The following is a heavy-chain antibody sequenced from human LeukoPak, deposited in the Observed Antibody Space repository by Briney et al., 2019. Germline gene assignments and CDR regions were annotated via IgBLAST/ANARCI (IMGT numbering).Heavy chain of an antibody. CDR1: GFTFSSYG. CDR2: IRYDGSNK. J-gene: IGHJ6*02. CDR3: AKEARNYYYGMDV. Sequence: GGSLRLSCAASGFTFSSYGMHWVRQAPGKGLEWVAFIRYDGSNKYYADSVKGRFTISRDNSKNTLYLQMNSLRVEDTAVYYCAKEARNYYYGMDVWGQGTTVTVSS. V-gene: IGHV3-30*02.